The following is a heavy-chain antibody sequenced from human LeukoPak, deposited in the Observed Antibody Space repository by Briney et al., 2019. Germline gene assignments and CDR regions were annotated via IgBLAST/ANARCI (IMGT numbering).Heavy chain of an antibody. J-gene: IGHJ4*02. CDR2: VYYTGST. D-gene: IGHD3-16*01. Sequence: SETLSLTCTVSGDSISSYYWSWIRQPPGKGLEWIATVYYTGSTYYNPSLKSRVTISVDTSENQFSLKLSSVTAADTAVYYCARQSARTPRGGGCFDNWGQGTLVTVSS. CDR1: GDSISSYY. V-gene: IGHV4-39*01. CDR3: ARQSARTPRGGGCFDN.